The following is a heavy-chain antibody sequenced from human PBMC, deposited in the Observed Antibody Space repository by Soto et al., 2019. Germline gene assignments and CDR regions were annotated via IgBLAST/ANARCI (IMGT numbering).Heavy chain of an antibody. CDR2: ISWDGGST. D-gene: IGHD6-6*01. V-gene: IGHV3-43*01. Sequence: GGSLILSCAASGFTFDDYTMHWVRQAPGKGLEWVSLISWDGGSTYYADSVKGRFTISRDNSKNSLYLQMNSLRTEDTALYYCAKVLGSSSPLWPPIDYWGQGTLVTVSS. CDR1: GFTFDDYT. J-gene: IGHJ4*02. CDR3: AKVLGSSSPLWPPIDY.